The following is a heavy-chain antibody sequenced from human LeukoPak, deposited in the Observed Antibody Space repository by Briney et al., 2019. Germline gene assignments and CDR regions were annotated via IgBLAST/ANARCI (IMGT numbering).Heavy chain of an antibody. Sequence: TSQTLSLTCTVSGGSISSGYYWGWIRQPPGKGLEWIGSIYHSGSTYYNPSLKSRVTISVDTSKNQFSLKLSSVTAADMAVYYCARDPTGYSSSWYYYGMDVWGQGTTVTVSS. CDR1: GGSISSGYY. V-gene: IGHV4-38-2*02. D-gene: IGHD6-13*01. CDR3: ARDPTGYSSSWYYYGMDV. J-gene: IGHJ6*02. CDR2: IYHSGST.